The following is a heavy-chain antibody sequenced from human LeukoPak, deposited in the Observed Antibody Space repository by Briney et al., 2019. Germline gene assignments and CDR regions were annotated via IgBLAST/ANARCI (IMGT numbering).Heavy chain of an antibody. Sequence: SETLSLTCTVSGASIGSYYWSWIRQPPGRGLEWIGYIYYSGSTNYSPSLNSRVTISIDTSKNQFSLRLRSVTAADTAIYYCARGRSGYSYAFDSWGQGTLVTVSS. V-gene: IGHV4-59*01. J-gene: IGHJ4*02. CDR1: GASIGSYY. CDR3: ARGRSGYSYAFDS. D-gene: IGHD5-18*01. CDR2: IYYSGST.